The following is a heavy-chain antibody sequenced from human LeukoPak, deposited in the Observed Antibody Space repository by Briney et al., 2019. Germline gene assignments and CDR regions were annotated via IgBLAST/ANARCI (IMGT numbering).Heavy chain of an antibody. D-gene: IGHD6-19*01. CDR1: GFTFSSYA. J-gene: IGHJ6*04. CDR3: ATSTLAVAGVRYYYYGMDV. Sequence: GRSLRLSCSASGFTFSSYAMHWVRQAPGKGLEWVAVTSYDGSNKYYADSVKGRFTISRDNSKNTLYLQMNSLRAEDTAVYYCATSTLAVAGVRYYYYGMDVWGKGTTVTVSS. CDR2: TSYDGSNK. V-gene: IGHV3-30*04.